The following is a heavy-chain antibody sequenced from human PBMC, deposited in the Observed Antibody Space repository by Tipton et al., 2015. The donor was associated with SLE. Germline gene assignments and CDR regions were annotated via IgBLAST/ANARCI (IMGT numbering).Heavy chain of an antibody. CDR3: ARAHIVVVPTATKGWFDP. V-gene: IGHV4-4*07. J-gene: IGHJ5*02. CDR2: IHSSGST. D-gene: IGHD2-2*01. CDR1: GGSISSYY. Sequence: TLSLTCTVFGGSISSYYWSWIRQPAGKGLEWIGQIHSSGSTKYNPSLKSRVTISVDTSKNQISLELSSVTAADTAVYFCARAHIVVVPTATKGWFDPWGQGTLVTVSS.